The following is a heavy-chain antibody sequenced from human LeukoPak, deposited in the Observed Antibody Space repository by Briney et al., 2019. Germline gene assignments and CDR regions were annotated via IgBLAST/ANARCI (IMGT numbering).Heavy chain of an antibody. CDR2: IKKDGREK. J-gene: IGHJ4*02. CDR1: GFTFSSYW. Sequence: GGSLRLSCAASGFTFSSYWMSWVRQVPGKGLEWVANIKKDGREKYFVDSVKGRFTISRDNAKNSLFLQMNSLRVEDTAVYYCARELPGGFGYWGQGTLVTVFS. V-gene: IGHV3-7*05. CDR3: ARELPGGFGY. D-gene: IGHD3-10*01.